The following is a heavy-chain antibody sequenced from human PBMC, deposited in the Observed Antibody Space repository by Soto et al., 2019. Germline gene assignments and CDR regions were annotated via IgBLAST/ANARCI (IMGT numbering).Heavy chain of an antibody. CDR2: IYYSGST. CDR1: GGSISSYY. V-gene: IGHV4-59*01. J-gene: IGHJ5*02. CDR3: ARGFRIAAAGRNNWFDP. Sequence: SETLSLTCTVAGGSISSYYCSWIRQHPGKGLEWIGYIYYSGSTNYNPSLKSRVTISVDTSKNQFSLKLSSVTAADTAVYYCARGFRIAAAGRNNWFDPWGQGTLVTVSS. D-gene: IGHD6-13*01.